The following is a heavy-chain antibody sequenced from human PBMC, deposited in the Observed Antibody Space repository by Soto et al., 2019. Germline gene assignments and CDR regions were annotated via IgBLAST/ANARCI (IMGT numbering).Heavy chain of an antibody. V-gene: IGHV4-39*01. CDR1: GGSISSSSYY. CDR3: ASGTIGTFDY. Sequence: KASETLSLTCTVSGGSISSSSYYWGCIRQPPGKGLEWIGHIYYSGSTYYNPSLKSRVTMSVDTSQNQFSLRLSSVTAADTAVYYCASGTIGTFDYWGQGALVTVSS. D-gene: IGHD1-1*01. J-gene: IGHJ4*02. CDR2: IYYSGST.